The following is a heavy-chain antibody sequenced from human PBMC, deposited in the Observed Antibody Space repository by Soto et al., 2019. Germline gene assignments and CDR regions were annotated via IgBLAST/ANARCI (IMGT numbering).Heavy chain of an antibody. V-gene: IGHV3-23*01. D-gene: IGHD2-2*01. J-gene: IGHJ3*02. Sequence: EEQLLESGGGLVRPGGSLRLSCAASAFTFRSYAMSWVRQAPGKGLEWVSAITASAATTYYADSVKGRFTIPRDNSKNLLYLRMHRLREEEKDVYYCAKVRPLRDCTSTSCLGAFDIWGQGTMVTVS. CDR3: AKVRPLRDCTSTSCLGAFDI. CDR2: ITASAATT. CDR1: AFTFRSYA.